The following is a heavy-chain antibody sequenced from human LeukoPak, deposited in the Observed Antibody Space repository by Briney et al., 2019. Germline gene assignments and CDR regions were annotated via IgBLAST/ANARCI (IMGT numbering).Heavy chain of an antibody. Sequence: GASVKVSCKASGGTFSSYAISWVRQAPGQGLEWMGGIIPIFGTANYAQKFQGRVTITADESTSTAYMELSSLRSEDTAVYYCAREVTYCGGDCYSVWFDPWGQGTLVIVSS. CDR1: GGTFSSYA. CDR2: IIPIFGTA. J-gene: IGHJ5*02. D-gene: IGHD2-21*02. V-gene: IGHV1-69*13. CDR3: AREVTYCGGDCYSVWFDP.